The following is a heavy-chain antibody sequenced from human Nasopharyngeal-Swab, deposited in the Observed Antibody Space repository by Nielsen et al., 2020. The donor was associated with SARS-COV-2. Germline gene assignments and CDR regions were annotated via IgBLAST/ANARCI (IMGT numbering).Heavy chain of an antibody. CDR1: GFTFSSYW. CDR2: INSDGSST. Sequence: LSLTCAASGFTFSSYWMHWIRHAPGKGLVRLSRINSDGSSTSDADSVKGRFTSSRDNAKNTLYLQMNSLRAEDTAVYYCARGGSSGWYEGLEYFQHWGQGTLVTVSS. V-gene: IGHV3-74*01. CDR3: ARGGSSGWYEGLEYFQH. D-gene: IGHD6-19*01. J-gene: IGHJ1*01.